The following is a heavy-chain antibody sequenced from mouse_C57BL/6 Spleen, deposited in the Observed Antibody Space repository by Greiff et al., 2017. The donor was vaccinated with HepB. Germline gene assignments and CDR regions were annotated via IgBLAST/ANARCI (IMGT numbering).Heavy chain of an antibody. J-gene: IGHJ4*01. Sequence: VQLQQPGAELVKPGASVKMSCKASGYTFTSYWITWVKQRPGQGLEWIGDIYPGSGSTNYNETFKSKATLTVDTSSSTAYMQLSSLTSEDSAVYYCARVGGLRRDYYAMDYWGQGTSVTVSS. D-gene: IGHD2-4*01. CDR1: GYTFTSYW. V-gene: IGHV1-55*01. CDR2: IYPGSGST. CDR3: ARVGGLRRDYYAMDY.